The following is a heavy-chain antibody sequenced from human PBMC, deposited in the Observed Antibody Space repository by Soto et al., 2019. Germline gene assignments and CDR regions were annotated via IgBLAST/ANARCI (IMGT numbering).Heavy chain of an antibody. Sequence: HPGGSLRLSCAASGFTFSSYGMHWVRQAPGKGLEWVALISYDGSNKYYVDSVKGRFTISRDNSKNTLYLQMNSLRAEDTAVYYCSAEVVARGLVWGQGTPVTVSS. CDR2: ISYDGSNK. D-gene: IGHD5-12*01. CDR3: SAEVVARGLV. CDR1: GFTFSSYG. V-gene: IGHV3-30*03. J-gene: IGHJ4*02.